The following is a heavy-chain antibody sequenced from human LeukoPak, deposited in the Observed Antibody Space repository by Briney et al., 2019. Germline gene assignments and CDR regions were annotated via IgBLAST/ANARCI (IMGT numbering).Heavy chain of an antibody. CDR1: GYSFTAYY. CDR3: ARVRTYYYDSSGYYFDY. J-gene: IGHJ4*02. D-gene: IGHD3-22*01. CDR2: INPNSGGT. Sequence: ASVKVSCKASGYSFTAYYIHWVRQAPGQGLEWMGWINPNSGGTNYAQKFQGRVTMTRDMSISTAYMELRSLRSDDTAVYYCARVRTYYYDSSGYYFDYWGQGTLVTVSS. V-gene: IGHV1-2*02.